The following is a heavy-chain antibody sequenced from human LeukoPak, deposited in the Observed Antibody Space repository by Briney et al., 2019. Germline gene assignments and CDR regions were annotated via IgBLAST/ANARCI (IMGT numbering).Heavy chain of an antibody. CDR1: GVSIRSNY. D-gene: IGHD5-24*01. CDR3: ARVMGDGYKRAFDY. V-gene: IGHV4-59*01. CDR2: IYHSGCT. J-gene: IGHJ4*02. Sequence: SETLSLTCTVSGVSIRSNYWSWIRQPPGKGLEWIGYIYHSGCTNYNPSLNSRVTISVDTSKNEFSLKLSSVTAADTAVYYCARVMGDGYKRAFDYWGQGTLVTVSS.